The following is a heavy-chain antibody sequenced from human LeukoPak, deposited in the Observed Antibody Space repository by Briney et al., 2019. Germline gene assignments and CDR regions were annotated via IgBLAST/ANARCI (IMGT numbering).Heavy chain of an antibody. D-gene: IGHD2-15*01. Sequence: GGSLRLSCAASGFTFSSYAMHWVRQAPGKGLGWLAVISYDGSNKYYADSVKGRFTISRDNSKNTLYLQMNSLRAEDTAVYYCARDPSPLGYCSGGSCPGIDYWGQGTLVTVSS. CDR3: ARDPSPLGYCSGGSCPGIDY. CDR2: ISYDGSNK. CDR1: GFTFSSYA. V-gene: IGHV3-30*04. J-gene: IGHJ4*02.